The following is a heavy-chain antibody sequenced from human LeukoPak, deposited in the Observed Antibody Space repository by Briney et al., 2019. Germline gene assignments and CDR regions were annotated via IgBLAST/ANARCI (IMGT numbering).Heavy chain of an antibody. CDR3: GRGPNLDTATYYFDY. D-gene: IGHD5-18*01. J-gene: IGHJ4*02. CDR2: IYYSGST. CDR1: GFSISSYY. V-gene: IGHV4-59*01. Sequence: PSETLSLTCTVSGFSISSYYWSWVRQPPGKGLEWIGYIYYSGSTNYNASLKSRVTISVDTSKNQFSLKLSSVNAADTAVYYCGRGPNLDTATYYFDYWGQGTLVTVSS.